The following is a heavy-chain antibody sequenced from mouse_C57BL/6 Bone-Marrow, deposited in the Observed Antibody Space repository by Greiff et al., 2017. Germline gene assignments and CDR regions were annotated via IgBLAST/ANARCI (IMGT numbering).Heavy chain of an antibody. V-gene: IGHV5-6*01. D-gene: IGHD1-1*01. CDR3: ARPPGSSFHWYFDV. Sequence: EVMLVESGGDLVKPGGSLKLSCAASGFTFSSYGMSWVRQTPDKRLEWVATISSGGSYTYYPDSVKGRFTISRDNAKNTLYLQMSSLKSEDTAMYYCARPPGSSFHWYFDVWGTGTTVTVSS. CDR2: ISSGGSYT. J-gene: IGHJ1*03. CDR1: GFTFSSYG.